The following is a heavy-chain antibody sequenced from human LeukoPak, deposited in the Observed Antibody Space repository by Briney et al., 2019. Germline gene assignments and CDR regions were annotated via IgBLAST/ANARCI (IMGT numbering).Heavy chain of an antibody. CDR3: VKDRCSSTSCYPWFDP. J-gene: IGHJ5*02. D-gene: IGHD2-2*01. CDR2: ISSNGGST. Sequence: GGSLRLSCSASGFTFSSYAMHWVRQAPGQGLEYVSAISSNGGSTYYADSVKGRFTISRDNSKNTLYLQMSSLRAEDTAVYYCVKDRCSSTSCYPWFDPWGQGTLVTVSS. V-gene: IGHV3-64D*06. CDR1: GFTFSSYA.